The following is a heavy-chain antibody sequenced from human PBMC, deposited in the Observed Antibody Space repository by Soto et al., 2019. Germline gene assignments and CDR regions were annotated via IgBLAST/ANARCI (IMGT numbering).Heavy chain of an antibody. V-gene: IGHV3-53*01. Sequence: QLVESGGGLFQAGGSTRLSCLASGFTVSRYDMAWVRQAPGKGLEWASIIQTGGATYYTDSAQGRFTISRVNSRNTVYLQMSSLRDEDTGVYSCVRVLYDSGVVDFWGQGSPITVS. CDR3: VRVLYDSGVVDF. CDR1: GFTVSRYD. D-gene: IGHD5-12*01. J-gene: IGHJ4*02. CDR2: IQTGGAT.